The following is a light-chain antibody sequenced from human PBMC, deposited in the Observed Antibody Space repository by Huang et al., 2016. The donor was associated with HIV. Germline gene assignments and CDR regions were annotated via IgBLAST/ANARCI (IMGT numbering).Light chain of an antibody. CDR2: DAS. Sequence: EIVLTQSPASLSWYPGESVTLFCRASQNIDTSLERYQQKPGPSPRLLVYDASQRATGVPDRFTGSGSGTDFTLTISSLESDDFAVYFCQQRASWLTFGGGTKVEVK. V-gene: IGKV3-11*01. CDR3: QQRASWLT. CDR1: QNIDTS. J-gene: IGKJ4*01.